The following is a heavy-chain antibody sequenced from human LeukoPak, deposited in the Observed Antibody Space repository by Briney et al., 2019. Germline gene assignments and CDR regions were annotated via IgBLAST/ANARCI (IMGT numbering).Heavy chain of an antibody. CDR2: INHNGNVN. J-gene: IGHJ6*02. Sequence: QAPXXXLEWVASINHNGNVNYYVDSVKGRFTISRDNAKNSLYLQMSNLRAEDTAVYFCARGGGLDVWGQGATVTVSS. V-gene: IGHV3-7*04. CDR3: ARGGGLDV.